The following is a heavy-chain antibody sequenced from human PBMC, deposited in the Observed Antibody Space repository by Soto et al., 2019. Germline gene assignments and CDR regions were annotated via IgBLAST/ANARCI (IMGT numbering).Heavy chain of an antibody. V-gene: IGHV4-34*01. CDR2: INHSGSA. CDR1: GGSFSGHF. Sequence: QVQLQQWGAGLLKPSETLSLTCAVYGGSFSGHFWSWIRQPPGKGLEWIGEINHSGSANYNPSLKSRVTIPVDTSKNPFSLRLSSVTAADTAVYYRARASPGGVVVLSYWGQGTLVTVSS. CDR3: ARASPGGVVVLSY. D-gene: IGHD2-15*01. J-gene: IGHJ4*02.